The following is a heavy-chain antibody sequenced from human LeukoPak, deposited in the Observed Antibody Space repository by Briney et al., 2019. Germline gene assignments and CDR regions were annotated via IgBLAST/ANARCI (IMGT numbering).Heavy chain of an antibody. CDR3: VKHRGSTWATIYFDY. CDR1: GFTFSSFA. CDR2: ISGSGDIT. V-gene: IGHV3-64D*09. J-gene: IGHJ4*02. D-gene: IGHD6-13*01. Sequence: GGSLRLSCSASGFTFSSFAMHWVRQAPGKGLEYVSAISGSGDITYYSDSVKDRFTISRDNTKNTLYLQMSGLRPDDTAVYYCVKHRGSTWATIYFDYWGQGTLVTVSS.